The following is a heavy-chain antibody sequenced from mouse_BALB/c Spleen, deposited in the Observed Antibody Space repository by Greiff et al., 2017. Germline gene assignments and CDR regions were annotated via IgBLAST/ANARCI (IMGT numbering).Heavy chain of an antibody. CDR2: INPSNGGT. V-gene: IGHV1S81*02. Sequence: VQLQQPGAELVKPGASVKLSCKASGYTFTSYYMYWVKQRPGQGLEWIGGINPSNGGTNFNEKFKSKATLTVDKSSSTAYMQLSSLTSEDSAVYYSTRGVYGNPYAMDDWGQGTSVTVSS. J-gene: IGHJ4*01. D-gene: IGHD2-1*01. CDR1: GYTFTSYY. CDR3: TRGVYGNPYAMDD.